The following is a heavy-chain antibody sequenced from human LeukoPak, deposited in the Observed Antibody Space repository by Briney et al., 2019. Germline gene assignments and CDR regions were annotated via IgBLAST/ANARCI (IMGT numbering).Heavy chain of an antibody. CDR2: ITGNGANT. J-gene: IGHJ5*02. Sequence: GGSLRLSCAASGFTFSSYGMSWVRQAPGKGLEWVSAITGNGANTFYADSVKGRFTISRDNSKNTMYLQMNSLRAEDTALYYCARDRSGSYPNWFDPWGQETLVTVSS. CDR3: ARDRSGSYPNWFDP. D-gene: IGHD3-10*01. CDR1: GFTFSSYG. V-gene: IGHV3-23*01.